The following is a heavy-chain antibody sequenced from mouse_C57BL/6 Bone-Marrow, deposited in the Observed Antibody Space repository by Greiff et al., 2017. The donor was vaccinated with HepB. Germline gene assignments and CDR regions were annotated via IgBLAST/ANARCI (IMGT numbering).Heavy chain of an antibody. CDR3: ARRGYDGSSDFDV. J-gene: IGHJ1*03. CDR1: GYTFTSYG. V-gene: IGHV1-81*01. CDR2: IYPRSGNT. D-gene: IGHD1-1*01. Sequence: QVQLQQSGAELARPGASVKLSCKASGYTFTSYGISWVKQRTGQGLEWIGEIYPRSGNTYYNEKFKGKATMTADKSSSTAYMELRSLTSEDSAVYFCARRGYDGSSDFDVWGTGTTVTVSS.